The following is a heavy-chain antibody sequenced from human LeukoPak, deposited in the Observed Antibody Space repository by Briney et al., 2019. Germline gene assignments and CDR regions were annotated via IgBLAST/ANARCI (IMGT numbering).Heavy chain of an antibody. CDR1: GFTVSSNY. J-gene: IGHJ4*02. CDR2: IYSGGST. CDR3: AKAMVRGVIPLDY. D-gene: IGHD3-10*01. Sequence: GSLRLSCAASGFTVSSNYMSWVRQAPGKGLEWVSVIYSGGSTYYADSVKGRFTISRDNSKNTLYLQMNSLRAEDTAVYYCAKAMVRGVIPLDYWGQGTLVTVSS. V-gene: IGHV3-53*01.